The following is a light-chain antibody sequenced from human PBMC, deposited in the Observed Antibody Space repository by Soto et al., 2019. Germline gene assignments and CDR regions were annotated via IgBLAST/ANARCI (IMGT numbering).Light chain of an antibody. CDR3: CSYAGSSTDV. CDR2: EVS. Sequence: QSALTQPASVSGSPGQSITISCTGTSSDVGRYSLVSWYQQHPAKAPKLMMYEVSKRPSGVSNRFSGSKSGNTASLTISGLQAEDEGDYYCCSYAGSSTDVFGTGTKLTVL. V-gene: IGLV2-23*02. CDR1: SSDVGRYSL. J-gene: IGLJ1*01.